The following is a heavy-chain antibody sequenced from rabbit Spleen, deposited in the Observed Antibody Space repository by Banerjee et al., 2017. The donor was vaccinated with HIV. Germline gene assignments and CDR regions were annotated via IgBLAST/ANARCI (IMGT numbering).Heavy chain of an antibody. V-gene: IGHV1S7*01. D-gene: IGHD4-1*01. CDR3: ARDRGSGWDDACDP. J-gene: IGHJ2*01. CDR2: IDPIFGTT. CDR1: GFTLNNYW. Sequence: PLKESGGGLVPPGGSLKLSCKASGFTLNNYWMSWVRQAPGKGLEWIGYIDPIFGTTHYASWVNGRFTISSDNAQNTVDLQLNSLTAADTATYFCARDRGSGWDDACDPWAQGPSSPS.